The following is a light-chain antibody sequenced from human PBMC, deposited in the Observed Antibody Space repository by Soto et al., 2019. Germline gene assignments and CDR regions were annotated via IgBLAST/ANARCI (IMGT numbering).Light chain of an antibody. CDR2: SNY. CDR3: AAWDDILNGYV. J-gene: IGLJ1*01. Sequence: QSVLAQPASACGTPGQRFTISCSGSSSNIESNTVTWYQQLPGTAPKLVIYSNYDRPSGVPDRFYGSTSGTSASLVIRGLQSEDAADYYCAAWDDILNGYVFGGGTSVTV. CDR1: SSNIESNT. V-gene: IGLV1-44*01.